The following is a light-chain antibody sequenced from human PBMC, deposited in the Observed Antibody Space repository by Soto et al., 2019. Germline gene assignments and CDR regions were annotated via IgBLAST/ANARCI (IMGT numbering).Light chain of an antibody. CDR1: SNDVGGYDL. V-gene: IGLV2-23*02. CDR2: EAT. J-gene: IGLJ2*01. CDR3: CSFAGGATFV. Sequence: QSALTQPASVSGSPGQSITISCTGTSNDVGGYDLVSWYQHHPGKAPKLMIYEATKRPSGVSDRFSGSKSGNTASLTISALQAEDEADYSCCSFAGGATFVFGGGTKVTVL.